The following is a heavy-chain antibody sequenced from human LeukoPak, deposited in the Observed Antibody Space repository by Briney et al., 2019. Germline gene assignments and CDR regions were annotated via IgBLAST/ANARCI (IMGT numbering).Heavy chain of an antibody. CDR3: ARSLAPGRNSDY. CDR1: GFTFSSYS. V-gene: IGHV3-21*01. Sequence: GGSLRLSCAASGFTFSSYSMDWVRQAPGKGLEWVSSISSSSTYIYYADSVKGRFTISRDNAKNSLYLRMNSLRAEDTAVYYCARSLAPGRNSDYWGQGTLVTVSS. J-gene: IGHJ4*02. CDR2: ISSSSTYI.